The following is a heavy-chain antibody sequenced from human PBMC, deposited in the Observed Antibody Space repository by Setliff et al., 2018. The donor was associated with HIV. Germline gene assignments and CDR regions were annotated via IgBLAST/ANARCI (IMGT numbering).Heavy chain of an antibody. CDR3: ARVYDSSGYSLSIPGY. Sequence: GGSLRLSCAASGFTFSSYWMSWVRQATGKGLEWVANIMQDGSEKYYVDSVKGRFTISRDNAKNSLYLQMNCLRAEDTAVYYCARVYDSSGYSLSIPGYWGQGTLVTVSS. CDR1: GFTFSSYW. J-gene: IGHJ4*01. V-gene: IGHV3-7*01. D-gene: IGHD3-22*01. CDR2: IMQDGSEK.